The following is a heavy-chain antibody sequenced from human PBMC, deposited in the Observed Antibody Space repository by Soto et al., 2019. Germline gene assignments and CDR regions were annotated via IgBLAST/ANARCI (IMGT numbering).Heavy chain of an antibody. V-gene: IGHV1-46*01. Sequence: ASVKVSCKASGYTFTSYYMHWVRQAPGQGLEWMGIINPSGGSTSYAQKFQGRVTMTRDTSTSTVYTELSSLRSEDTAVYYCARRALYDSSGYPFDYWGQGTLVTVSS. J-gene: IGHJ4*02. CDR1: GYTFTSYY. CDR3: ARRALYDSSGYPFDY. D-gene: IGHD3-22*01. CDR2: INPSGGST.